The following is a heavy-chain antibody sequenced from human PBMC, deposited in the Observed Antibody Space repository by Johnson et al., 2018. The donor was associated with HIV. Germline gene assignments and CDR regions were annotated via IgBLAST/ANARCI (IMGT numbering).Heavy chain of an antibody. CDR2: IKQDGSEK. D-gene: IGHD6-13*01. J-gene: IGHJ3*02. V-gene: IGHV3-7*03. CDR1: GFTFSSYW. CDR3: AREQLVLGSFRSDAVDI. Sequence: VQLVESGGGLVQPGGSLRLSCAASGFTFSSYWMSWVRQAPGKGLEWVANIKQDGSEKYYVDSVKGRFTISRDNAKNSLFLQMNSLRGEDTALYYCAREQLVLGSFRSDAVDIWGQGTMVTVSS.